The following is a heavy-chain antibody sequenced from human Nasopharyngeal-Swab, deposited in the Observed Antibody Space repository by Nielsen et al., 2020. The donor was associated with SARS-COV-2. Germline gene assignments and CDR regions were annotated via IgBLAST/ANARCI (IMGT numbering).Heavy chain of an antibody. J-gene: IGHJ4*02. V-gene: IGHV4-39*01. CDR3: VRSSSWYYFDY. D-gene: IGHD6-13*01. CDR2: ICHSGST. CDR1: GGPIRTSYYCDYY. Sequence: GSLRLSCTVSGGPIRTSYYCDYYWGWIRQPPGKGLEWIGGICHSGSTYYNPSLKSRVTISVDTSKNQFSLNLSSVTAADTAVYYCVRSSSWYYFDYWAQGTQVTVSS.